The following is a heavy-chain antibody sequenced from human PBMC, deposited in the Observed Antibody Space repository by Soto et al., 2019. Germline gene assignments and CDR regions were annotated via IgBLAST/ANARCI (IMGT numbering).Heavy chain of an antibody. CDR2: IHSSATTM. V-gene: IGHV3-48*03. CDR3: ATGAGGGGALDY. D-gene: IGHD3-10*01. J-gene: IGHJ3*01. CDR1: GLTFSRYE. Sequence: GGSLSLSCAASGLTFSRYEMNWVRQAPWRGLEWISYIHSSATTMFYADSVKRRFTISRDNAKNSLYLQLNSLSAEDTALYYCATGAGGGGALDYWGQGTMVTVSS.